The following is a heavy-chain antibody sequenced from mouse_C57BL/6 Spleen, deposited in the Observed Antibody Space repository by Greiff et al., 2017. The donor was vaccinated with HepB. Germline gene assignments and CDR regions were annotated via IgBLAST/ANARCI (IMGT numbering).Heavy chain of an antibody. D-gene: IGHD3-2*02. CDR1: EYEFPSHD. CDR3: SRHSSGYGAMDY. CDR2: INSDGGST. Sequence: EVKLVESGGGLVQPGESLKLSCESNEYEFPSHDMSWVRKTPEKRLELVAAINSDGGSTYYPDTMERRFIISRDNTKKTLYLQMSSLRSEDTALYYWSRHSSGYGAMDYWGQGTSVTVSS. V-gene: IGHV5-2*01. J-gene: IGHJ4*01.